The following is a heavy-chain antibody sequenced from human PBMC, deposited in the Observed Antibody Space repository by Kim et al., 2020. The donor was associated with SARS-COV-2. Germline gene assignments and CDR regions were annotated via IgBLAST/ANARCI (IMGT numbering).Heavy chain of an antibody. Sequence: GGSLRLSCAASGLTFSSYWMSWVRQAPGKGLEWVANIREDGSEKNYVDSVKGRFTISRDNAKNSLYLQMDSLRAEDTAVYYCARGGWSFSNWGRGTLVTV. J-gene: IGHJ4*02. V-gene: IGHV3-7*01. D-gene: IGHD6-19*01. CDR1: GLTFSSYW. CDR3: ARGGWSFSN. CDR2: IREDGSEK.